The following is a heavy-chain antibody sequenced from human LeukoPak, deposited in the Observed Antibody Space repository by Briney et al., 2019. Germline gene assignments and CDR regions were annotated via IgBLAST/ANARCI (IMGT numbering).Heavy chain of an antibody. V-gene: IGHV3-48*03. D-gene: IGHD3-22*01. CDR3: ARGRDDYDSSGYYFGSLLFSY. J-gene: IGHJ4*02. CDR2: ISSSGSTI. CDR1: GFTFSSYE. Sequence: GGSLRLSCAASGFTFSSYEMNWVRQAPGKGLEWVSYISSSGSTIYYADSVKGRFTISRGNAKNSLYLQMNSLRAEDTAVYYCARGRDDYDSSGYYFGSLLFSYWGQGTLVTVSS.